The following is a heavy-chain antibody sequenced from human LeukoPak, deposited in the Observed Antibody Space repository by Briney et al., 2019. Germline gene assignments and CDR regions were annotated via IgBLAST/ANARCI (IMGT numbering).Heavy chain of an antibody. V-gene: IGHV4-34*01. CDR3: ARGHRDGYNS. CDR1: GFTFSSYS. J-gene: IGHJ4*02. D-gene: IGHD5-24*01. Sequence: GSLRLSCAASGFTFSSYSMNWVRQPPGKGLEWIGEINHSGSTNYNPSLKSRVTISIDTSKNQFSLKLSSVTAADTAVYYCARGHRDGYNSWGQGTLVTVSS. CDR2: INHSGST.